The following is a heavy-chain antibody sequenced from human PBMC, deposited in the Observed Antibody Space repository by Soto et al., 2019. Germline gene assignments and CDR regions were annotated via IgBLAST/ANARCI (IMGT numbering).Heavy chain of an antibody. D-gene: IGHD6-13*01. Sequence: QLQLVQSGGGVVQPGRSLRLSCAASGFTFSNYGMHWVRQAPGKGLEWVVVISYDGSKKYYAESVKGRFTICRDNSKNTVYLQMNSLRAEDTAVYYCAKDRAGIGAAGAYYYYGMDVWGQGTTVTVSS. CDR1: GFTFSNYG. CDR3: AKDRAGIGAAGAYYYYGMDV. CDR2: ISYDGSKK. V-gene: IGHV3-30*18. J-gene: IGHJ6*02.